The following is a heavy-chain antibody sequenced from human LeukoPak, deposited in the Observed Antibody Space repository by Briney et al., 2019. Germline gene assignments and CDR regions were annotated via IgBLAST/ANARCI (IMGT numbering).Heavy chain of an antibody. V-gene: IGHV3-23*01. CDR1: GFTFSSYA. D-gene: IGHD1-26*01. CDR2: ISGSGGST. Sequence: PGGSPRLSCAASGFTFSSYAMSWVRQAPGKGLEWVSTISGSGGSTYYADSVKGRFTISRDNSKNTLYLQMNSLRADDTAVYYCAKVTIVGAAKWFDPWGQGALVTVSS. J-gene: IGHJ5*02. CDR3: AKVTIVGAAKWFDP.